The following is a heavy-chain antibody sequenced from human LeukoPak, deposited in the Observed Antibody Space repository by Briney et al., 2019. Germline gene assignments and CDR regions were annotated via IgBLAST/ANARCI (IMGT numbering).Heavy chain of an antibody. V-gene: IGHV1-18*01. Sequence: ASVKVSCKASGYTFTSYGISWVRQAPGQGLEWMGWISAYNGNTNYAQKLQGRVTMTTDTSTSTAYMELRSLRSDDTAVYYCARQVRQYQLRYYYYYMDVWGKGTTVTVSS. CDR2: ISAYNGNT. J-gene: IGHJ6*03. CDR3: ARQVRQYQLRYYYYYMDV. CDR1: GYTFTSYG. D-gene: IGHD2-2*01.